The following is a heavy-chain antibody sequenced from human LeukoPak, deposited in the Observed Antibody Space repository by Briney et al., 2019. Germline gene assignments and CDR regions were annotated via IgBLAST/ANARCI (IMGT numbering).Heavy chain of an antibody. D-gene: IGHD3-10*01. CDR2: IRYDGSNK. CDR1: GFTFSSYG. CDR3: ARDLWFGESYYYYYGMDV. V-gene: IGHV3-33*08. J-gene: IGHJ6*04. Sequence: GRSLRLSCAASGFTFSSYGMHWVRQAPGKGLEWVAVIRYDGSNKYYADSVKGRFTISRDNSKNTLYLQMNSLRAEDTAVYYCARDLWFGESYYYYYGMDVWGKGTTVTVSS.